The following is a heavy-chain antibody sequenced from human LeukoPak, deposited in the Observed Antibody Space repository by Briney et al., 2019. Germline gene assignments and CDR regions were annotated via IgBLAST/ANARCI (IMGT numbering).Heavy chain of an antibody. V-gene: IGHV4-59*01. J-gene: IGHJ6*02. CDR2: IYYSGST. D-gene: IGHD5-18*01. CDR3: ARVTGYSYANYYYYYGMDV. CDR1: GGSISSYY. Sequence: SETLSLACTVSGGSISSYYWSWIRQPPGKGLEWIGYIYYSGSTNYNPSLKSRVTISVDTSKNQFSLKLSSVTAADTAVYYCARVTGYSYANYYYYYGMDVWGQGTPVTVSS.